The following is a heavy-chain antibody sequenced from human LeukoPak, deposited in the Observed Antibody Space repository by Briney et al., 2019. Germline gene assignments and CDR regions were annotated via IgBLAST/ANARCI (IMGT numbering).Heavy chain of an antibody. J-gene: IGHJ4*02. Sequence: PSETLSLTCSVTGGSISSQYWGWIRQPPGKGLEWIGYVHYSGSTNYNPSLKSRVTISVDTSKNQFSLKLSSVTAADTAVYYCARVDGGTDLRGVIQYYFDYWGQGTLVTVSS. V-gene: IGHV4-59*11. CDR2: VHYSGST. CDR3: ARVDGGTDLRGVIQYYFDY. CDR1: GGSISSQY. D-gene: IGHD3-10*01.